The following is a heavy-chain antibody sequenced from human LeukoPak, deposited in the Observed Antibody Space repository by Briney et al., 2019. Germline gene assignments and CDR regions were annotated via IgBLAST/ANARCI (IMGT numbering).Heavy chain of an antibody. J-gene: IGHJ5*02. V-gene: IGHV1-18*01. CDR2: ISGYNGNT. CDR3: ARDPSNSSGWKTWFDP. CDR1: GLIFTKYG. Sequence: ASVKVSCKASGLIFTKYGISWVRQAPGQGLEWMGWISGYNGNTNYVQKLQGRVTMTTDTSTSTAYVELRSLRSDDTAVYYCARDPSNSSGWKTWFDPWGQGTLVTVTS. D-gene: IGHD6-19*01.